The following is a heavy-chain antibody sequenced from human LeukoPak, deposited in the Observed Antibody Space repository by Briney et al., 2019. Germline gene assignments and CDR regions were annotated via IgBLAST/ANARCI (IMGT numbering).Heavy chain of an antibody. Sequence: ASVKVSCKVSGYTSPFYGITWVRQAPGQGLEWMGWISTETQSPNYAQKLQGRLTITTDKATSTAYMELTSLRYDDAAIYYCEWDTIVDDITWGQGTLITVSS. D-gene: IGHD1-26*01. CDR1: GYTSPFYG. CDR2: ISTETQSP. J-gene: IGHJ4*02. CDR3: EWDTIVDDIT. V-gene: IGHV1-18*01.